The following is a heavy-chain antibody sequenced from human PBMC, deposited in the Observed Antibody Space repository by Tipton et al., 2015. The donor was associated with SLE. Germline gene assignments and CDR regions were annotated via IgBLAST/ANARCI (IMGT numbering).Heavy chain of an antibody. CDR2: ISYDGSNR. Sequence: SLRLSCAASGFTFSSYTMHWVRQAPGKGLEWVAVISYDGSNRYYADSVKGRFTISRDNSKNTLYLQMNSLRAEDTAVYYCARGRAVPSVFDYWGQGTLVTVSS. CDR3: ARGRAVPSVFDY. CDR1: GFTFSSYT. V-gene: IGHV3-30*04. D-gene: IGHD5/OR15-5a*01. J-gene: IGHJ4*02.